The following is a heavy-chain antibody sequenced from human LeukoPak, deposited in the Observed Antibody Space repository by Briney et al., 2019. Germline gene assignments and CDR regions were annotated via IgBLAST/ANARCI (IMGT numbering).Heavy chain of an antibody. Sequence: PSETLSLTCTVSGGSISSYYWSWIRQPPGKGLEWIGYIYYSGSTNYNPSLKSRVTISVDTSKNQFSLKLSSVTAADTAVYYCARRFSGWSTRFDLWGRGTLVTVSS. CDR2: IYYSGST. V-gene: IGHV4-59*08. D-gene: IGHD6-19*01. CDR3: ARRFSGWSTRFDL. CDR1: GGSISSYY. J-gene: IGHJ2*01.